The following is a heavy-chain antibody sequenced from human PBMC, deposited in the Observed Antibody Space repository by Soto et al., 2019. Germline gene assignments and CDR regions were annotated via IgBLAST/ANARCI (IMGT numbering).Heavy chain of an antibody. J-gene: IGHJ4*02. CDR3: ARGPFHSGHGYEL. V-gene: IGHV5-51*01. D-gene: IGHD2-15*01. Sequence: ESLKISCKGPGHLFNNHWIGWVRQTPGKGLEWMGLIFTRDSETKTSPSFQGHVSFSVDNSINTVYLQWTSLKTTDTGIYFCARGPFHSGHGYELWGQGTLVTVSS. CDR2: IFTRDSET. CDR1: GHLFNNHW.